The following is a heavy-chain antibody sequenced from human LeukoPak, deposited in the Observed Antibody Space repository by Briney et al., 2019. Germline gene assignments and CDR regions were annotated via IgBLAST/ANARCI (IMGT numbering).Heavy chain of an antibody. CDR3: ARVTEQQLVWDY. V-gene: IGHV4-30-4*01. CDR2: IYYSGST. J-gene: IGHJ4*02. CDR1: GGSIGSGDYY. D-gene: IGHD6-13*01. Sequence: SETLSLTCTVSGGSIGSGDYYWSWIRQPPGKGLEWIGYIYYSGSTYYNPSLKSRVTISVDTSKNQFSLQLSSVTAADTAVYYCARVTEQQLVWDYWGQGTLVTVSS.